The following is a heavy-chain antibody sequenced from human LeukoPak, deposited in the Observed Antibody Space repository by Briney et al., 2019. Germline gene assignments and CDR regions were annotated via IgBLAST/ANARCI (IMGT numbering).Heavy chain of an antibody. V-gene: IGHV3-23*01. Sequence: GGSLRLSCAASGFTFSSYAMSRVRQAPGKGLEWVSAISGSGGSTYYADSVKGRFTISRDNSKNTLYLQMNSLRAEDTAVYYCAKLAYMGYCSSTSCPFDYWGQGTLVTVSS. CDR2: ISGSGGST. J-gene: IGHJ4*02. CDR1: GFTFSSYA. CDR3: AKLAYMGYCSSTSCPFDY. D-gene: IGHD2-2*01.